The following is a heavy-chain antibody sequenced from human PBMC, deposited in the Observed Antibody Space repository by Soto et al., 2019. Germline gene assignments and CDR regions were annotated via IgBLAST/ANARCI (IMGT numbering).Heavy chain of an antibody. J-gene: IGHJ6*02. CDR1: GYTFTSYD. CDR2: INAGNGNT. CDR3: ARDPNDSSAYYHHYYYGMDV. Sequence: ASVNGYCKASGYTFTSYDINWVRQAPGQRLEWTGWINAGNGNTKYSEKFQGRVTITRDTSASTAYLELSSLRSEDTAVYYCARDPNDSSAYYHHYYYGMDVWGQGTTVTVSS. V-gene: IGHV1-3*01. D-gene: IGHD3-22*01.